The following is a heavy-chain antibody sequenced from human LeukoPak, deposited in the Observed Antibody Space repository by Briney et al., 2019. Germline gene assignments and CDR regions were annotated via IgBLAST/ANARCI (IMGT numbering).Heavy chain of an antibody. J-gene: IGHJ5*02. Sequence: QSGGSLRLSCAASGFSFSSYEMNWVRQAPGKGLEWVSYISSSGSSIYNADSVKGRFTISRDNAKNSLCLQMNSLRAEDTAVYYCARGYYYGSGTLGPFDPWGQGTLVTVSS. CDR1: GFSFSSYE. V-gene: IGHV3-48*03. CDR3: ARGYYYGSGTLGPFDP. CDR2: ISSSGSSI. D-gene: IGHD3-10*01.